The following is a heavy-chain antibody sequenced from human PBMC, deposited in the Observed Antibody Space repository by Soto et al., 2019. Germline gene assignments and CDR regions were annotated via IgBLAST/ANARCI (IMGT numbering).Heavy chain of an antibody. CDR3: AAYWGQWLGDFYNYSGMDV. CDR2: INHNVGT. Sequence: SETLSLTCAVYGGSFSGYYWSWIRQPPGKWLEWIGEINHNVGTNYNPSLKSRVTISVDTSKNQFSLKLRSVTAADAAVYYCAAYWGQWLGDFYNYSGMDVWGQGTTVTVSS. D-gene: IGHD6-19*01. V-gene: IGHV4-34*01. CDR1: GGSFSGYY. J-gene: IGHJ6*02.